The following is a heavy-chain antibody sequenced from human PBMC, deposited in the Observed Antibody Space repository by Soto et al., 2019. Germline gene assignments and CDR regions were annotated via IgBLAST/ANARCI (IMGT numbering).Heavy chain of an antibody. V-gene: IGHV1-8*02. CDR2: MNPNSGNT. CDR3: ARGDNLLRYFF. Sequence: ASVKVSCKASGYTFTGYYMHWVRQATGQGLEWMGWMNPNSGNTGYAQKFQGRVTMTRNPSISTAYMELSSLRSEDTAVYYCARGDNLLRYFFWGQGTLVTVSS. J-gene: IGHJ4*02. CDR1: GYTFTGYY. D-gene: IGHD3-9*01.